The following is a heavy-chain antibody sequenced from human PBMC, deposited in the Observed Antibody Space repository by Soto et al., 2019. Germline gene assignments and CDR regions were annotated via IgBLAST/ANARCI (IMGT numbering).Heavy chain of an antibody. V-gene: IGHV3-23*01. CDR1: GFTVSPFA. Sequence: EVQLSESGGGLVQPGWSLRLSCAGSGFTVSPFAMSWVLQAPEKELEWVSAIRGSGATTYFADSVKGRFTISRDNSKNMLYLQMNSLRAEDTAIYFCTKERSSPVGPIAYWGQGTLVTVSS. CDR3: TKERSSPVGPIAY. CDR2: IRGSGATT. J-gene: IGHJ4*02. D-gene: IGHD2-2*01.